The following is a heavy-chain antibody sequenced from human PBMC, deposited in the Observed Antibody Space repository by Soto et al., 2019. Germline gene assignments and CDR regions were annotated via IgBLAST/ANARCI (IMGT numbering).Heavy chain of an antibody. Sequence: PSETLSLTCAVSGASFTGHYWSWIRQPPGKGLEWIGEIYHSGSTNYNPSLKSRVTISVDKSKNQFSLKLSSVTAADTAVYYCARDAISGWYRDGMDVWGQGTTVTVSS. CDR3: ARDAISGWYRDGMDV. D-gene: IGHD6-19*01. CDR1: GASFTGHY. CDR2: IYHSGST. V-gene: IGHV4-34*01. J-gene: IGHJ6*02.